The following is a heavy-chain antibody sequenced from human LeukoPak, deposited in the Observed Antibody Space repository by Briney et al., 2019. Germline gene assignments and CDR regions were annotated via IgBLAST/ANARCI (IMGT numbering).Heavy chain of an antibody. CDR2: INSDGSST. CDR3: AKDRRGGSYYAATLDI. V-gene: IGHV3-74*01. J-gene: IGHJ3*02. CDR1: GFTFSSYW. D-gene: IGHD1-26*01. Sequence: GGSLRLSCAASGFTFSSYWMHWVRQAPGKGLVWVSRINSDGSSTSYADSVKGRFTISRDNSKNTLYVQMNSLRVEDTAVYYCAKDRRGGSYYAATLDIWGQGTMVTVSS.